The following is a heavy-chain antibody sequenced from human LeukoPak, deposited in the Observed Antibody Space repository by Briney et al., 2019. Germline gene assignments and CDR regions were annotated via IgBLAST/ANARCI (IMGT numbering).Heavy chain of an antibody. Sequence: GGSLRLSCAASGFTFDDYAMHWVRQAPGKGLEWVSGISWNSGSIGYADSVKGRFTISRDNAKNSLYLQMNSLRAEDTALYYCAKDSRAYTRYSSTWYSGGFNYWGQGTLVTVSS. V-gene: IGHV3-9*01. D-gene: IGHD6-13*01. CDR2: ISWNSGSI. J-gene: IGHJ4*02. CDR1: GFTFDDYA. CDR3: AKDSRAYTRYSSTWYSGGFNY.